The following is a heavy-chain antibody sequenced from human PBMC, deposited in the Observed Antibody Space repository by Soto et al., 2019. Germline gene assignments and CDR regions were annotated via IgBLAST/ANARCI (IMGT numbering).Heavy chain of an antibody. Sequence: QITLKESGPTLVKSTQTLTLTCTFSGFSLSTSGVAVGWTRQPPGKALEWLALIYWGDDKRYRPSLKSRRTTTNETSKNQVALTMTTLDPVGTATFFCVHGRGHFAYWGQGTAVPVPS. V-gene: IGHV2-5*02. CDR2: IYWGDDK. J-gene: IGHJ4*02. CDR3: VHGRGHFAY. D-gene: IGHD3-10*01. CDR1: GFSLSTSGVA.